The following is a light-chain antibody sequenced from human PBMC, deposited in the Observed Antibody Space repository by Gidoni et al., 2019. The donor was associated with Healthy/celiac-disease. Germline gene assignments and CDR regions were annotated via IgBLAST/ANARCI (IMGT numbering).Light chain of an antibody. Sequence: EIVLTQSPGTLSLSPGERATLSCRASQSVTNNYLAWYQQKPGQAPRLVIYDASNRATGIPDRFSGSGSEPDFTLTISRLEPEDFAVYYCQQSGSSPYTFXQXSKLXIK. CDR3: QQSGSSPYT. J-gene: IGKJ2*01. CDR1: QSVTNNY. V-gene: IGKV3-20*01. CDR2: DAS.